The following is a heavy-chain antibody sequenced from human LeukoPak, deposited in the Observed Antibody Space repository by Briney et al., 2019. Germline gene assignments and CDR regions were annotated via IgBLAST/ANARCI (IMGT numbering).Heavy chain of an antibody. D-gene: IGHD6-6*01. CDR1: GFTFSSYA. CDR2: ISYDGSNK. CDR3: AKDRRYSRSSRNYMDV. Sequence: GRSLRLSCAASGFTFSSYAMHWVRQAPGKGLEWVAVISYDGSNKYYADSVKGRFTISRDNSKNTLYLQMNSLRAEDTAVYYCAKDRRYSRSSRNYMDVWGKGTTVTVSS. J-gene: IGHJ6*03. V-gene: IGHV3-30-3*01.